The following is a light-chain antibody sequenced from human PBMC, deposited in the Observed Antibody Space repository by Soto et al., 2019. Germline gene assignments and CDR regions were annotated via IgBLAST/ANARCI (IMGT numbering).Light chain of an antibody. CDR3: MQTCPPPSIT. V-gene: IGKV2-28*01. J-gene: IGKJ5*01. Sequence: DIVMTQSPLSLPVTPGEPASISCRPSQSLLHSNGYNYLDWYLQKPGQSPQLLIYLGSNRASGVPDRFRGSGSGTDFTLKISRVEAEDVGVYYCMQTCPPPSITFGLVTRLEIK. CDR1: QSLLHSNGYNY. CDR2: LGS.